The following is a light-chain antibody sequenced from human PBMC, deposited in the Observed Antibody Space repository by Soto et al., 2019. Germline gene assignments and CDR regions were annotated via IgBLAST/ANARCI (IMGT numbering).Light chain of an antibody. V-gene: IGLV1-40*01. CDR3: QSHDTSLSVV. CDR2: GNT. J-gene: IGLJ2*01. Sequence: QSVLTQPPSVSGAPGQRVTISCTGSSSNIGAGYDVHWYQQRPGTAPKLLIYGNTDRPSGVSDRFSGSKSGTSASLAITGLQAEDEADYHCQSHDTSLSVVFGGGTKLTVL. CDR1: SSNIGAGYD.